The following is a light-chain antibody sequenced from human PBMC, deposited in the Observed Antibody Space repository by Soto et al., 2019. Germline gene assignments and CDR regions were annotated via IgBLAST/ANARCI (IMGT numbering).Light chain of an antibody. Sequence: QSALTQPAAVSGSPGQSITISYTGTSSGVGSYNLVSWSHQHAGKAPKLLIYEVTKRPSGVPDRFSGSKSGNTASLTVSGLQADDEADYYCCSHAGSKNYYLFGPGTKLTVL. V-gene: IGLV2-23*02. CDR3: CSHAGSKNYYL. CDR2: EVT. CDR1: SSGVGSYNL. J-gene: IGLJ1*01.